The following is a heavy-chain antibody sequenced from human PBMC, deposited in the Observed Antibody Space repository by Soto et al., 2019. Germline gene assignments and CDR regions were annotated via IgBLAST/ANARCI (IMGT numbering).Heavy chain of an antibody. Sequence: EVELVESGGGLVKPGGSLTLSCAASGFSFKNAWMNWVRQAPGKGLEWVGRIKNKNDGGTTDYAAFVKGRFTISRDASEITVYLHMNGLKTEDTGVYFCTGLWFGEIYNYWGQGSLVTVSS. D-gene: IGHD3-10*01. CDR2: IKNKNDGGTT. J-gene: IGHJ4*01. CDR1: GFSFKNAW. V-gene: IGHV3-15*07. CDR3: TGLWFGEIYNY.